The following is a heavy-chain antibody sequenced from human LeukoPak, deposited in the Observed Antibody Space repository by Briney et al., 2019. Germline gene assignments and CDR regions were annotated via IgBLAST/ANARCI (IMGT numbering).Heavy chain of an antibody. CDR2: INHSGST. CDR3: ARAGYCSSTSCYRRYNYYYYYMDV. D-gene: IGHD2-2*01. V-gene: IGHV4-34*01. J-gene: IGHJ6*03. CDR1: GGSFSGYY. Sequence: PSETLSLTCAVYGGSFSGYYWSWIRQPPGKGLEWIGEINHSGSTNYNPSLKSRVTISVDTSKNQFSLKLSSVTAADTAVYYCARAGYCSSTSCYRRYNYYYYYMDVWGKGTTVTVSS.